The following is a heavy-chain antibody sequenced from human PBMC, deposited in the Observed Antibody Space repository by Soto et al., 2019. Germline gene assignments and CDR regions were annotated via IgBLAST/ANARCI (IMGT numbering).Heavy chain of an antibody. J-gene: IGHJ4*02. CDR1: GGSISSSSYY. Sequence: SETLSLTCTVSGGSISSSSYYWGWIRQPPGKGLEWIGSIYYSGSTYYNPSLKSRVTISVDTSKNQFSLKLRSVTAADTAVYYCARHNYGSGSTYFDYWGQGTLVTVSS. D-gene: IGHD3-10*01. CDR3: ARHNYGSGSTYFDY. CDR2: IYYSGST. V-gene: IGHV4-39*01.